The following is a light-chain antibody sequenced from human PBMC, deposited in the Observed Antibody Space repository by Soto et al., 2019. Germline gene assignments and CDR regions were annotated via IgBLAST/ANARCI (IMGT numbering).Light chain of an antibody. Sequence: DIQMTQSPSTLSASVGDRVTITCRASQSISSWLAWYQQKPGKAPKLLIYKASNLEGGVPSRFSASGSGTEFSLTISSLQPDDFATYYCQQYITYSRTFGQGTKVEIK. CDR3: QQYITYSRT. CDR2: KAS. J-gene: IGKJ1*01. CDR1: QSISSW. V-gene: IGKV1-5*03.